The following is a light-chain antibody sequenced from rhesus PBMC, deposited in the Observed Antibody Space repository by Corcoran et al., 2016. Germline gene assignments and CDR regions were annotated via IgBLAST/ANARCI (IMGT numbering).Light chain of an antibody. CDR1: QTISRW. Sequence: DIQLTQSPSSLSASVGDTVTITCRASQTISRWLDWHQQKPGKAPKLLIYKAYTLQGWVPSRFSGSGSGTDFTLPISSLQPEDFATYYCLQYSSGPLTFGGGTKVELE. J-gene: IGKJ4*01. V-gene: IGKV1-22*01. CDR2: KAY. CDR3: LQYSSGPLT.